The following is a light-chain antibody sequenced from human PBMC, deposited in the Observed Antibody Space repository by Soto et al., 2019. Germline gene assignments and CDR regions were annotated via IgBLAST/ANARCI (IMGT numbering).Light chain of an antibody. CDR3: SSYTSRSTLV. CDR2: EVS. Sequence: QSALTQPASVSGSPGQWITISCTGTSSDIGGYNYVSWYQQHPGKAPKLLIYEVSNRPSGVSNRFSGSKSGNTASLTIFGLQTEDEADYFCSSYTSRSTLVFGGGTKLTVL. J-gene: IGLJ2*01. CDR1: SSDIGGYNY. V-gene: IGLV2-14*01.